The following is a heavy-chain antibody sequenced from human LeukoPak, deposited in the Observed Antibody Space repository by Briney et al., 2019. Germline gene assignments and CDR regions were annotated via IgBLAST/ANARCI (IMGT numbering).Heavy chain of an antibody. J-gene: IGHJ6*02. D-gene: IGHD6-19*01. CDR3: ARVGEWLVKYYYYYGMDV. Sequence: SETLSLTCAVYGGPFSGYYWSWIRQPPGKGLEWIGEINHSGSTNYNPSLKSRVTISVDTSKNQFSLKLSSVTAADTAVYYCARVGEWLVKYYYYYGMDVWGQGTTVTVSS. V-gene: IGHV4-34*01. CDR2: INHSGST. CDR1: GGPFSGYY.